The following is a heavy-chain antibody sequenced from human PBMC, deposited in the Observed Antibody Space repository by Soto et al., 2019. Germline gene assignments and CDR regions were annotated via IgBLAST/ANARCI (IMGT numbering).Heavy chain of an antibody. CDR1: GFSFTASGVG. J-gene: IGHJ6*02. V-gene: IGHV2-5*01. D-gene: IGHD3-16*01. Sequence: QITLRESGPTLVKPTQTLTVTCSFSGFSFTASGVGVGWFRQPPGQALQWLALIYWKRNERYSPSLNKRLTVTKDTSKNPVVRTMTNVDPVDTATYFCAPELSGYYEVMDVWGPGTNVTVSS. CDR2: IYWKRNE. CDR3: APELSGYYEVMDV.